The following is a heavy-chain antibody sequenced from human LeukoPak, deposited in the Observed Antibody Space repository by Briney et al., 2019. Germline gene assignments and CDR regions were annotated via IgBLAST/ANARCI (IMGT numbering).Heavy chain of an antibody. J-gene: IGHJ4*02. Sequence: PGGSLRLSCAASGFTFSSYGMHWVRQAPGKGLEWVAVIWYDGSNKYYADSVKGRFTVSRDNSKNTLYLQMNSLRAEDTAVYYCARRSYSNLLDYWGQGTLVTVSS. CDR3: ARRSYSNLLDY. CDR1: GFTFSSYG. D-gene: IGHD4-11*01. V-gene: IGHV3-33*01. CDR2: IWYDGSNK.